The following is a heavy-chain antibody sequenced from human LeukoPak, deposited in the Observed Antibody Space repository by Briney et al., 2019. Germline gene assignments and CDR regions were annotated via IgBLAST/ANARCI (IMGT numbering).Heavy chain of an antibody. Sequence: PGGSLRLSCAASGFTFSGSAMHWVRQASGRGLGWVGRVRIKANNYATAYAASVKGRFTISRDDSKNTAYLQMNSLKTEDTAVYYCARHNEMTHWGQGTLVTVSS. D-gene: IGHD5-24*01. CDR3: ARHNEMTH. V-gene: IGHV3-73*01. CDR2: VRIKANNYAT. J-gene: IGHJ1*01. CDR1: GFTFSGSA.